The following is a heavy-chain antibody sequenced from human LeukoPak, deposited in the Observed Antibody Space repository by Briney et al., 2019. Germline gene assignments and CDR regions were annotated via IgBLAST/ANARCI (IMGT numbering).Heavy chain of an antibody. CDR1: GGSISTYF. CDR2: IHDSGST. V-gene: IGHV4-59*12. CDR3: ARGVGWFDP. Sequence: PSETLSLTCSVSGGSISTYFWSWIRQPPGKGLEWIGYIHDSGSTNYNPSLKSRVTISVDTSKNQFSLKLSSVTAADTAVYYCARGVGWFDPWGQGTLVTVSS. D-gene: IGHD1-26*01. J-gene: IGHJ5*02.